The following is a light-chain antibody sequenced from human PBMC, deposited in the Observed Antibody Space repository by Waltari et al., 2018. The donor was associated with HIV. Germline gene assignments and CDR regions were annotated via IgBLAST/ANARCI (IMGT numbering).Light chain of an antibody. CDR2: QDT. CDR1: DLTDKY. CDR3: QVWDRGTAV. V-gene: IGLV3-1*01. Sequence: SYDLTQPLSVSVSPGETASITCSGDDLTDKYAYWYQQKPGQSPLLVIYQDTQRPSGIPERLSGSSSGNTAALTISGTQPMDEADYFCQVWDRGTAVFGGGTKVTVL. J-gene: IGLJ2*01.